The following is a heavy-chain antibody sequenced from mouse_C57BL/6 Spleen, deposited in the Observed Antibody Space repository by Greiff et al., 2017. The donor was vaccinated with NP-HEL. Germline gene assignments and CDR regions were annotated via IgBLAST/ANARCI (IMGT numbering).Heavy chain of an antibody. Sequence: VQLQQPGAELVKPGASVKMSCKASGYTFTSYWITWVKQRPGQGLEWIGDIYPGSGSTNYNEKFKSKATLTVDTSSSTAYMQLSSLTSEDSAVYYCASRHYSNYAVVDYWGQGTTLTVSS. CDR1: GYTFTSYW. V-gene: IGHV1-55*01. CDR3: ASRHYSNYAVVDY. J-gene: IGHJ2*01. D-gene: IGHD2-5*01. CDR2: IYPGSGST.